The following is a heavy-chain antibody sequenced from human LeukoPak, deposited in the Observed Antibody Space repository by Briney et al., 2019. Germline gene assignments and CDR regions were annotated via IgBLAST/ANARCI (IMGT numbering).Heavy chain of an antibody. CDR3: ARDATMIVVTGNFDI. CDR1: GFTFSDYY. Sequence: GGSLRLSCAASGFTFSDYYMSWIRQAPGKGLEWVSYISSSGSTIYYADSVKGRFTISRDNAKNSLYLQMNSLRAEDTAVYYCARDATMIVVTGNFDIWGQGTLLTVSS. D-gene: IGHD3-22*01. J-gene: IGHJ3*02. CDR2: ISSSGSTI. V-gene: IGHV3-11*04.